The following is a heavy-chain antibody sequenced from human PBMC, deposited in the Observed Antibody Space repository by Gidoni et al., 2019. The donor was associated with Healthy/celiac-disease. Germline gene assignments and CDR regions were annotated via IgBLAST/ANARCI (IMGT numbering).Heavy chain of an antibody. CDR1: GFTFSSYG. CDR2: IWYDGSNK. V-gene: IGHV3-33*01. CDR3: AREFSTVLEEGVDYYYGMDV. D-gene: IGHD4-17*01. J-gene: IGHJ6*02. Sequence: QVQLVESGGGVVQPGRSLRLSCAASGFTFSSYGMHWVRQAPGKGLEWVAVIWYDGSNKYYADSVKGRFTISRDNSKNTLYLQMNSLRAEDTAVYYCAREFSTVLEEGVDYYYGMDVWGQGTTVTVSS.